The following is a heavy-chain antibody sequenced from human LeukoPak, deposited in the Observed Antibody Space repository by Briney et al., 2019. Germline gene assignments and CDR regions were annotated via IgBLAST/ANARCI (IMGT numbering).Heavy chain of an antibody. CDR1: GFTFSSYG. D-gene: IGHD3-22*01. Sequence: PGGTLRLSCAASGFTFSSYGMHWVRQAPGKGLEWVAVIWYDGSNKYYADSVKGRFTISRDNSKNALYLQMNSLRAEDTAVYYCARGLNYYDSSGYLLFFDYWGQGTLVTVSS. V-gene: IGHV3-33*01. CDR3: ARGLNYYDSSGYLLFFDY. CDR2: IWYDGSNK. J-gene: IGHJ4*02.